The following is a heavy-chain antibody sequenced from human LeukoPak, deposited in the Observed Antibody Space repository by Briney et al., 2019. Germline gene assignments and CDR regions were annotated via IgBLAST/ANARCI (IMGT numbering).Heavy chain of an antibody. D-gene: IGHD6-13*01. V-gene: IGHV4-59*01. CDR2: IYYSGST. J-gene: IGHJ3*02. CDR3: ARVWYNAFDI. Sequence: PSESLSLTCTVPGGSISSSYWSWIRQPPGKGLEWIGYIYYSGSTNYNPSLKSRVTISVDTSKNQFSLKLSSVTAADTAVYYCARVWYNAFDIWGQGTMVTVSS. CDR1: GGSISSSY.